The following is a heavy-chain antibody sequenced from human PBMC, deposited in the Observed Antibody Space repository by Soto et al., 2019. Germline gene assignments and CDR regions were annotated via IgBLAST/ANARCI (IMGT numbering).Heavy chain of an antibody. V-gene: IGHV4-34*01. CDR2: INHSGST. J-gene: IGHJ4*02. D-gene: IGHD3-3*01. CDR1: GGSFSGYY. Sequence: ASETLSLTCAVYGGSFSGYYWSWIRQPPGKGLEWIGEINHSGSTNYNPSLKSRVTISVDTSKNQFSLKLSSVTAADTAVYYCARRKYDFWSGYYLGYWGQGTLVTVSS. CDR3: ARRKYDFWSGYYLGY.